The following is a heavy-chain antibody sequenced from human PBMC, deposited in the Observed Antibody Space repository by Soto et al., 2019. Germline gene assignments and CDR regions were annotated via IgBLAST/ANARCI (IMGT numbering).Heavy chain of an antibody. CDR1: GGSIRSSSYY. CDR2: IYYSGTT. J-gene: IGHJ6*02. Sequence: ASETLSLTGTVSGGSIRSSSYYWGWIRQPPGKGLEWIGSIYYSGTTYYNPSLKSRVTISVDTSKNQFSLKLSSVTAADTAVYYCARRLYYDSSGFEGGGMDVWGQGTTVT. D-gene: IGHD3-22*01. CDR3: ARRLYYDSSGFEGGGMDV. V-gene: IGHV4-39*01.